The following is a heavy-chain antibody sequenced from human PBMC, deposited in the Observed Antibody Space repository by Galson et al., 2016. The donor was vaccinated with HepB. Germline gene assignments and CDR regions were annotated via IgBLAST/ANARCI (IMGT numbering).Heavy chain of an antibody. D-gene: IGHD2-15*01. CDR2: IFHTGSS. CDR3: ARAHCSGGSCFFVDY. Sequence: SETLSLTCTVSGDSISTYYWSWIRQPPGKGLAWIGSIFHTGSSDYNPSLKSPVSMSVDTSKNQVSVKLRSVAAADTAVSYCARAHCSGGSCFFVDYWGQGILVTVSS. J-gene: IGHJ4*02. V-gene: IGHV4-59*01. CDR1: GDSISTYY.